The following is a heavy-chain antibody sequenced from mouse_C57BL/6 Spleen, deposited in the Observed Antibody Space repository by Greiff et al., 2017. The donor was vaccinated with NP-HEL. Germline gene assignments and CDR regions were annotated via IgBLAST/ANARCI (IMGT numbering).Heavy chain of an antibody. D-gene: IGHD1-1*01. CDR1: GYTFTSYW. V-gene: IGHV1-72*01. Sequence: QVHVKQPGAELVKPGASVKLSCKASGYTFTSYWMHWVKQRPGRGLEWIGRIDPNSGGTKYNEKFKSKATLTVDKPASTAYMQLSSLTSEDSAVYYCARGYGSSWNYYAMDYWGQGTSVTVSS. CDR2: IDPNSGGT. J-gene: IGHJ4*01. CDR3: ARGYGSSWNYYAMDY.